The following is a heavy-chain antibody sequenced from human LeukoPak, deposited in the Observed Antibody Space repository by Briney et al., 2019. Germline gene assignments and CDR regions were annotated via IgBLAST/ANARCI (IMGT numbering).Heavy chain of an antibody. CDR1: GGSISSYY. J-gene: IGHJ4*02. CDR2: IYTSGST. Sequence: SETLSLTCTVSGGSISSYYWSWIRQPAGEGLEWIGRIYTSGSTNYHPSLKSRVPMSVDTSKNQFSLKLSSVTAADTAVYYCARDITTLHWDYWGQGTLVTVSS. D-gene: IGHD1-14*01. V-gene: IGHV4-4*07. CDR3: ARDITTLHWDY.